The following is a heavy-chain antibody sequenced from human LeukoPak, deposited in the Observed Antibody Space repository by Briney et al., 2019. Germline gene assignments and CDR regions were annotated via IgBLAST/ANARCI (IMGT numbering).Heavy chain of an antibody. CDR1: GYTFTGYY. J-gene: IGHJ4*02. Sequence: ASVKVSCKASGYTFTGYYMHWVRQAPGQGLEWMGWINPNSGNTGYAQKFQGRVTMTRNTSISTAYMELSSLRSEDTAVYYCARGDARYFDWLSLYWGQGTLVTVSS. CDR3: ARGDARYFDWLSLY. CDR2: INPNSGNT. D-gene: IGHD3-9*01. V-gene: IGHV1-8*02.